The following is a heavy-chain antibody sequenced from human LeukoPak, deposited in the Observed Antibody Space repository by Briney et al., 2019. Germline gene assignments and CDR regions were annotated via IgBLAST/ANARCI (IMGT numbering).Heavy chain of an antibody. CDR1: RFTFGSYW. CDR2: INTDGSST. CDR3: AKSRGQYGDYLFYYYGMDV. V-gene: IGHV3-74*01. Sequence: GGSLRLSCAASRFTFGSYWMHWVRQAPGKGLVWVSRINTDGSSTTYADSVKGRFTISRDNAENTLYLQMNSLRAEDTALYYCAKSRGQYGDYLFYYYGMDVWGQGTTVTVSS. D-gene: IGHD4-17*01. J-gene: IGHJ6*02.